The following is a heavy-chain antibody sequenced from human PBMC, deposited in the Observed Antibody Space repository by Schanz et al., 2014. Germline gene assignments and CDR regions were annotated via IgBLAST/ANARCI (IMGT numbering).Heavy chain of an antibody. CDR2: ISVYTGNT. Sequence: QVQLVQSGAEVKKPGASVRVSCKASGYTFTTYAMSWVRQAPGQGLEWVGWISVYTGNTKYGQKGQGRVTMTADTSTNTAYMELRSLRSDDTAVYYCARDRRFFDRDDLYYFDSWGQGTLVTVSS. D-gene: IGHD3-3*01. CDR1: GYTFTTYA. CDR3: ARDRRFFDRDDLYYFDS. J-gene: IGHJ4*02. V-gene: IGHV1-18*01.